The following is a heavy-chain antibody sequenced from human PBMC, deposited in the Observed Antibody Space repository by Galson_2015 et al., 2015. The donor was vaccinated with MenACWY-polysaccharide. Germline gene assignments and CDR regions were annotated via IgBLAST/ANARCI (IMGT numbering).Heavy chain of an antibody. D-gene: IGHD3-10*01. Sequence: SLRLSCAASGFTFSSYDMSWVRQAPGKGLEWVSPISGRGGSTYFADSVRGRFTISRANSKDTQTLQMNSLRADYTAIYYCAKDGRSVWFGIFDYWGQGILVTVSS. CDR1: GFTFSSYD. V-gene: IGHV3-23*01. CDR3: AKDGRSVWFGIFDY. J-gene: IGHJ4*02. CDR2: ISGRGGST.